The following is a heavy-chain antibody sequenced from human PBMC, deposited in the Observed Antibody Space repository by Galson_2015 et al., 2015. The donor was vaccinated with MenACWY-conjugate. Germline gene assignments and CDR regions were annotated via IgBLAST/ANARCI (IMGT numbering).Heavy chain of an antibody. CDR3: TTMYSRS. CDR2: IVSTSGYL. D-gene: IGHD6-13*01. J-gene: IGHJ5*02. V-gene: IGHV3-21*01. CDR1: GFSFSSHS. Sequence: SLRLSCAASGFSFSSHSMNWVRQAPGQGLEWVSSIVSTSGYLYYADSVKGRFTISRDNAKNSLYLQMNNLRAEDTAVYYCTTMYSRSWGQGTLVTVSS.